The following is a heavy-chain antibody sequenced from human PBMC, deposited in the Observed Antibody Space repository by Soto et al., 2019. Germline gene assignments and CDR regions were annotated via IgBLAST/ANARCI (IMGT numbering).Heavy chain of an antibody. J-gene: IGHJ6*02. CDR3: ARKGGAPAAFYYYYYGMDV. CDR1: GGSISSGGYY. D-gene: IGHD2-2*01. CDR2: IYYSGST. V-gene: IGHV4-31*03. Sequence: QVQLQESGPGLVKPSQTLSLTCTVSGGSISSGGYYWSWIRQHPGKGLEWIGYIYYSGSTYYNPSLRGRVTISVDTSKNQFSLKLSSVTAADTAVYYCARKGGAPAAFYYYYYGMDVWGQGTTVTVSS.